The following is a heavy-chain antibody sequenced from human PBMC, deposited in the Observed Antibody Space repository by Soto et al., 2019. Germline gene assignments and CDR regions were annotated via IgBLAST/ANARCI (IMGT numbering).Heavy chain of an antibody. V-gene: IGHV3-23*01. J-gene: IGHJ4*02. D-gene: IGHD3-10*01. CDR2: ISGSGGST. CDR1: GFTFSSYA. CDR3: AKDQLLWFGDQRHFDY. Sequence: GVSLRLSCAASGFTFSSYAMSWVRQAPGKGLEWVSAISGSGGSTYYADSVKGRFTISRDNSKNTLYLQMNSLRAEDTAVYYCAKDQLLWFGDQRHFDYWGQGTLDTVSS.